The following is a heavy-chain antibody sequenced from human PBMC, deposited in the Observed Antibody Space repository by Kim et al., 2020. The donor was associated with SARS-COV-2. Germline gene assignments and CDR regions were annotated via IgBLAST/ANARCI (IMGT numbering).Heavy chain of an antibody. CDR1: GDSVSSNSAA. D-gene: IGHD3-22*01. Sequence: SQTLSLTCAISGDSVSSNSAAWNWIRQSPSRGLEWLGRTYYRYKWYNDYAVSVKSRITINPDTSKNQFSLQLNSVTPEDTAVYYCARGGPDYDSSGYYRPLRPNDAFDIWGQGTMVTVSS. J-gene: IGHJ3*02. V-gene: IGHV6-1*01. CDR2: TYYRYKWYN. CDR3: ARGGPDYDSSGYYRPLRPNDAFDI.